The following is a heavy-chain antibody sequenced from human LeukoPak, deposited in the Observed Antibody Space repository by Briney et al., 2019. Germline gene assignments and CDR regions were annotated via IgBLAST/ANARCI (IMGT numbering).Heavy chain of an antibody. CDR1: GFSLSTSGMC. V-gene: IGHV2-70*11. J-gene: IGHJ4*02. D-gene: IGHD3-22*01. CDR2: IDWDDDK. CDR3: SPIRYDSSGRILAPGDY. Sequence: SGPTLVNPTQTLTLTCTFSGFSLSTSGMCVSWIRQPPGKALEWLARIDWDDDKYYSTSLKTRLTISKDTSKNQVVLTMTNMDPVDTATYYCSPIRYDSSGRILAPGDYWGQGTLVTVSS.